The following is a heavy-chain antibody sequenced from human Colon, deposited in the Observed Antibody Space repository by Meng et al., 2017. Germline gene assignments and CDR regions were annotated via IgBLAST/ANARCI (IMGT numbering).Heavy chain of an antibody. J-gene: IGHJ4*01. V-gene: IGHV3-23*04. CDR2: ISNTGAIT. D-gene: IGHD4-11*01. CDR3: ARDNSWTLGY. Sequence: QLVESGGGLVRPGGSLRLSCAASGFTFSSYAMTWVRQAPGKGLEWVAAISNTGAITYYSDSAKGRFTISRDNSKNTLSLQMNALRVEDTAVYYCARDNSWTLGYWGHGTLVTVSS. CDR1: GFTFSSYA.